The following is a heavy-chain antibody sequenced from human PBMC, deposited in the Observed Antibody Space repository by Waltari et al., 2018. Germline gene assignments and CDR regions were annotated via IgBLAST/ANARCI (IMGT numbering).Heavy chain of an antibody. J-gene: IGHJ1*01. CDR2: MHYRGST. V-gene: IGHV4-39*01. D-gene: IGHD4-17*01. Sequence: QLQLQESGPGLVRPSETLSLTCTVSGGSITTNYNWAWIRQPPRKGRDWMGNMHYRGSTFYNPAPRSRVTIALDTSKNQFSLTLTTVDAAVTAVYFCGRIAFGDNGGYFQYWGQGTLVTVSS. CDR3: GRIAFGDNGGYFQY. CDR1: GGSITTNYN.